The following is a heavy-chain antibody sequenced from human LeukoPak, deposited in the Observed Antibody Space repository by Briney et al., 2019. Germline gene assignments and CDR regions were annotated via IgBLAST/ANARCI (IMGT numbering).Heavy chain of an antibody. V-gene: IGHV3-49*04. D-gene: IGHD3-3*01. J-gene: IGHJ4*02. CDR1: GFTFGDYA. CDR2: IRSKAYGGTT. CDR3: TRVGLRFLEWLLDY. Sequence: GGSLRLSCTASGFTFGDYAMSWVRQAPGKGLEWVGFIRSKAYGGTTEYAASVKGRFTISRDDSKSIAYLQMNSLKTEDTAVYYCTRVGLRFLEWLLDYWGQGTLVTVSS.